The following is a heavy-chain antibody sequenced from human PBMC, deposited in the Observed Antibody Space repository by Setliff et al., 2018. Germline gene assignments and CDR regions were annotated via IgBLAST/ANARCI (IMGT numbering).Heavy chain of an antibody. CDR1: GYGFTSYG. D-gene: IGHD1-1*01. CDR2: ISPYNGDT. Sequence: SVKVSCKASGYGFTSYGISWVRQAPGQGLEWMGWISPYNGDTSYTQKLQDRVTMTTDISTSTAFTELRSLTSDDTAIYYCARDTYNPNWYGDRSFEYWGQGTLVTVSS. J-gene: IGHJ4*02. CDR3: ARDTYNPNWYGDRSFEY. V-gene: IGHV1-18*01.